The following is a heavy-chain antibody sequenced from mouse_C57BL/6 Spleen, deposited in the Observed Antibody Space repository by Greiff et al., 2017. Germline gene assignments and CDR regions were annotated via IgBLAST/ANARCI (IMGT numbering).Heavy chain of an antibody. CDR2: ISDGGSYT. J-gene: IGHJ1*03. CDR3: ARSYSNSRYWYFDV. CDR1: GFTFSSYA. D-gene: IGHD2-5*01. V-gene: IGHV5-4*01. Sequence: DVHLVESGGGLVKPGGSLKLSCAASGFTFSSYAMSWVRQTPEKRLEWVATISDGGSYTYYPDNVKGRFTISRDNAKNNLYLQMSHLKSEDTAMYYCARSYSNSRYWYFDVWGTGTTVTVSS.